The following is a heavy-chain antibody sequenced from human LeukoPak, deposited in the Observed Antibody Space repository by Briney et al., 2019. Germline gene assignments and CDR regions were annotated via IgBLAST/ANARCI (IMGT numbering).Heavy chain of an antibody. CDR3: ARGAGYNYPYYFDY. Sequence: PGGSLRLSCAASGFTFSSTSMSWVRQAPGKGLEWVAVTVGGGDGTYYADSVKGRFTISRDNSNNTLYLQMNSLRAEDTAVYYCARGAGYNYPYYFDYWGQGTLVTVSS. J-gene: IGHJ4*02. D-gene: IGHD5-24*01. V-gene: IGHV3-23*01. CDR1: GFTFSSTS. CDR2: TVGGGDGT.